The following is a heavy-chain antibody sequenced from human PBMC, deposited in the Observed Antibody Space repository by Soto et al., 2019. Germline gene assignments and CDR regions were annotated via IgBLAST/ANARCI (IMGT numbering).Heavy chain of an antibody. CDR1: GFTVTNNY. CDR3: AISRGWYAFDI. CDR2: FYSDGNT. Sequence: EVQLVESGGGLVQPGGSLRLSCAVSGFTVTNNYMIWVRQAPGKGLEWVSVFYSDGNTYYADSVKGRFTISRHNSKNTLDLQMNSLRAEDTAVYFCAISRGWYAFDIWGLGTMVIVSS. D-gene: IGHD6-19*01. J-gene: IGHJ3*02. V-gene: IGHV3-53*04.